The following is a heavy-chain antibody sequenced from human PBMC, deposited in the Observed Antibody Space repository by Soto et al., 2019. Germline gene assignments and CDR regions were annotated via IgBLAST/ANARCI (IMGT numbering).Heavy chain of an antibody. CDR3: ARERSRYERSGYYRSDY. CDR2: IIPILGAP. D-gene: IGHD3-22*01. Sequence: QVQLVQSGAEVKKPGSSVKVSCKASGDTFSTYAISWVRQAPGQGLEWLGGIIPILGAPSYAQRFQGRVTITADKSTSTAYMELSSLRSEDTAVYYCARERSRYERSGYYRSDYWGQGTLVTVSS. V-gene: IGHV1-69*06. CDR1: GDTFSTYA. J-gene: IGHJ4*02.